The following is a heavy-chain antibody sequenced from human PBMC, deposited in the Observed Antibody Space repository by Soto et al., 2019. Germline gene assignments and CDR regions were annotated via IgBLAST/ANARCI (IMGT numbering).Heavy chain of an antibody. V-gene: IGHV3-48*01. Sequence: EVHLVESGGGLVQPGGSLRLSCAVSGFTFSDYSMNWVRQAPGKGLELVAYITSSSTSIYYADSVKGRFTISRDTAENSLFMQSDSLRAEDTALYYCARAGFYAYDYWGQGTLVTVSS. J-gene: IGHJ4*02. CDR2: ITSSSTSI. CDR1: GFTFSDYS. D-gene: IGHD2-2*01. CDR3: ARAGFYAYDY.